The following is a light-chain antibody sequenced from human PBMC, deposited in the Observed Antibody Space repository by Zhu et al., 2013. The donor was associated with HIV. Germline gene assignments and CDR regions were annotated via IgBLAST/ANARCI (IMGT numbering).Light chain of an antibody. Sequence: QSVLTQPPSVSAAPGQRVTISCSGSVSNIGNNYVSWYQQFPRTAPKLLIYDNYKRPSGIPDRFSGSKSGTSATLHITGLQTGDEADYYCGTWDSTLDVAMFGGGTKLAVL. V-gene: IGLV1-51*01. CDR2: DNY. CDR3: GTWDSTLDVAM. CDR1: VSNIGNNY. J-gene: IGLJ3*02.